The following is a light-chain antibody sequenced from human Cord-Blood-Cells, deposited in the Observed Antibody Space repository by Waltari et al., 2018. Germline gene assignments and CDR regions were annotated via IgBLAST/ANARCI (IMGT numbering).Light chain of an antibody. CDR2: AGS. CDR3: CSYAGSSTFEV. J-gene: IGLJ3*02. CDR1: SSAVGSYHL. V-gene: IGLV2-23*03. Sequence: QSALNQPASVSGSPGQSITISCTGTSSAVGSYHLLSWYQQHPCKAPKLMIYAGSKRPSGVSNRFSGSKSCNTASLTISGLQAEDEADYYCCSYAGSSTFEVFGGGTKLTVL.